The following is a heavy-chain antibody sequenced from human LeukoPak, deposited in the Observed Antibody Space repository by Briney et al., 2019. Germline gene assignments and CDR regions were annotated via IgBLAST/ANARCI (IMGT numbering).Heavy chain of an antibody. CDR2: IRYDGSYK. J-gene: IGHJ4*02. V-gene: IGHV3-30*02. CDR1: GFTFSSSG. CDR3: AKPLYGDYPGGGIDY. D-gene: IGHD4-17*01. Sequence: PGGSLRLSCAASGFTFSSSGMHWVRQAPGKGLEWVAFIRYDGSYKYYADSVKGRFTISRDNSKNTLYLQVTSLRAEDTAVYYCAKPLYGDYPGGGIDYWGQGTLVTVSS.